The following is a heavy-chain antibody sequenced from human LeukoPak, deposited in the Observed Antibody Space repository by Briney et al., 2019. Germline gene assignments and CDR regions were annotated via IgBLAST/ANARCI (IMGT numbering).Heavy chain of an antibody. CDR1: GFTFTSYA. J-gene: IGHJ4*02. V-gene: IGHV3-23*01. CDR2: ISGRGGST. Sequence: GGSLRLSCAASGFTFTSYAMSWVRQAPGKGPEWVSAISGRGGSTNYAASVKGRFTISRDSSKNTLYLQMNSLRAEDTAVYYCAKAADSFYYDSSGFPYFDNWGQGTLVTVSS. CDR3: AKAADSFYYDSSGFPYFDN. D-gene: IGHD3-22*01.